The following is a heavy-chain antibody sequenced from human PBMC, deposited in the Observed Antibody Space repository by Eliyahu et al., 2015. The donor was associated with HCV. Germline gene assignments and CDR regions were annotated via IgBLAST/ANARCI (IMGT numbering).Heavy chain of an antibody. CDR1: GFTVSSNY. V-gene: IGHV3-53*01. D-gene: IGHD2-15*01. CDR2: IYSGGST. Sequence: EVQLVESGGGLIQPGGSLSLSCAASGFTVSSNYMSWVRQAPGKGLEWVSVIYSGGSTYYADSVKGRFTISRDNSKNTLYLQMNSLRAEDTAVYYCAREALGSGYGMDVWGQGTTVTVSS. J-gene: IGHJ6*02. CDR3: AREALGSGYGMDV.